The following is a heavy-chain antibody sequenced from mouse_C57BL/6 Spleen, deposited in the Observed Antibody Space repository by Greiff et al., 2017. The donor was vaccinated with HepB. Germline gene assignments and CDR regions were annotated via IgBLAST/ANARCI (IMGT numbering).Heavy chain of an antibody. CDR1: GYTFTSYW. V-gene: IGHV1-64*01. D-gene: IGHD1-1*01. CDR3: ASPNYYGSGGYFDV. J-gene: IGHJ1*03. CDR2: IHPNSGST. Sequence: QVQLKESGAELVKPGASVKLSCKASGYTFTSYWMHWVKQRPGQGLEWIGMIHPNSGSTNYNEKFKSKATLTVDKSSSTAYMQLSSLTSEDSAVYYCASPNYYGSGGYFDVWGTGTTVTVSS.